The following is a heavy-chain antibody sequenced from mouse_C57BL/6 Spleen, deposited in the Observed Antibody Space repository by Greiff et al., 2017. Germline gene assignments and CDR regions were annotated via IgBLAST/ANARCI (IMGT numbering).Heavy chain of an antibody. CDR1: GFTFSDAW. J-gene: IGHJ2*01. D-gene: IGHD2-1*01. CDR3: TRPVDYGNYFDY. V-gene: IGHV6-6*01. CDR2: IRNKANNHAT. Sequence: EVKVEESGGGLVQPGGSMKLSCAASGFTFSDAWMDWVRQSPEKGLEWVAEIRNKANNHATYYAESVKGRFTISRDDSKSSVYLQMNSLRAEDTGIYYCTRPVDYGNYFDYWGQGTTLTVSS.